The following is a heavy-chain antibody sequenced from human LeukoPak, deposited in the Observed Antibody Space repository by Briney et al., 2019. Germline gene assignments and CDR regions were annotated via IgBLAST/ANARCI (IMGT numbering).Heavy chain of an antibody. CDR2: INHSGST. Sequence: SETLSLTCAVYGGSFSGYYWSWIRQPPGKGLEWIGEINHSGSTNYNPSLKSRVTISVDTSKNQFSLKLSSVTAADTAVYYCARQPMYYYDSSGYYYSYYMDVWGKGTTVTISS. V-gene: IGHV4-34*01. CDR1: GGSFSGYY. CDR3: ARQPMYYYDSSGYYYSYYMDV. J-gene: IGHJ6*03. D-gene: IGHD3-22*01.